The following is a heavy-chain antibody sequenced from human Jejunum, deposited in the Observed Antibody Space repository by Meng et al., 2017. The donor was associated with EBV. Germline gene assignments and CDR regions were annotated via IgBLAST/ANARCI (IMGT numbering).Heavy chain of an antibody. Sequence: VVRGSCVAAYHTPGALVMLCCSAYGYTITLNWWKWGRQAPGKGLEWMGKINTRGGTKTYAQGIRGSVTLGRDTYKGTVQMHLSGLTAEDTAMYYCARGFVDYDAFDYWGQGTLVTVSS. D-gene: IGHD4-17*01. CDR2: INTRGGTK. V-gene: IGHV1-46*01. CDR3: ARGFVDYDAFDY. J-gene: IGHJ4*02. CDR1: GYTITLNW.